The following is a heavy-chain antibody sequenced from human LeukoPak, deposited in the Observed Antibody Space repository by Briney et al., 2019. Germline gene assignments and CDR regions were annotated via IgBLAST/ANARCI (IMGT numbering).Heavy chain of an antibody. D-gene: IGHD2-15*01. CDR3: AREVVAATSWFDP. CDR1: GGSISSGGYS. CDR2: IYHSGST. J-gene: IGHJ5*02. Sequence: SETLSLTCAVSGGSISSGGYSWSWIRQQPGKGLEWIGYIYHSGSTYYNPSLKSRVTISVDRSKNQFSLKLSSVTAADTAVYYCAREVVAATSWFDPWGQGTLVTVSS. V-gene: IGHV4-30-2*01.